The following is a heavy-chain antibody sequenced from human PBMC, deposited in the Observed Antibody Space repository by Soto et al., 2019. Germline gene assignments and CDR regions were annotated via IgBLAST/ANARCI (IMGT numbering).Heavy chain of an antibody. Sequence: GGSLRLSCAASGFTFSSYAMSWVRQAPGKGLEWVSAISGSGGSTYYADSVKGRFTISRDNSKNTLYLQMNSLRAEDTAVYYCAKIPGSDIVVVPAVPPPWFVPWGQGTLVTVSS. CDR1: GFTFSSYA. J-gene: IGHJ5*02. CDR2: ISGSGGST. D-gene: IGHD2-2*01. CDR3: AKIPGSDIVVVPAVPPPWFVP. V-gene: IGHV3-23*01.